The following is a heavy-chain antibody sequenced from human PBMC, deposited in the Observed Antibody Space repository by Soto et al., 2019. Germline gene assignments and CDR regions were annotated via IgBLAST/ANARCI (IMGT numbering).Heavy chain of an antibody. CDR2: IIPIFGTA. D-gene: IGHD3-22*01. CDR1: GGTFSSYA. Sequence: SVKVSCKASGGTFSSYAISRVRQAPGQGLEWMGGIIPIFGTANYAQKFQGRVTITADEPTSTAYMELSSLRSEDTAVYYCAREPYYYDISVYSEPYYYYVMDVWSQGTTVTVSS. J-gene: IGHJ6*02. CDR3: AREPYYYDISVYSEPYYYYVMDV. V-gene: IGHV1-69*13.